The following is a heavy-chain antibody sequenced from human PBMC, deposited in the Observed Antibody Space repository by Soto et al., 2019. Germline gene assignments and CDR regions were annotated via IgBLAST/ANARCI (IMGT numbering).Heavy chain of an antibody. J-gene: IGHJ6*02. CDR1: GYTFTSYG. V-gene: IGHV1-18*01. CDR2: ISAYNGNT. D-gene: IGHD2-8*01. Sequence: VKVSCKASGYTFTSYGISWVRQAPGQGLEWMGWISAYNGNTNYAQKLQGRVTMTTDTSTSTAYMELRSLRSDDTAVYYCASSKLMVYAIPGYYGMDVWGQGTTVTVSS. CDR3: ASSKLMVYAIPGYYGMDV.